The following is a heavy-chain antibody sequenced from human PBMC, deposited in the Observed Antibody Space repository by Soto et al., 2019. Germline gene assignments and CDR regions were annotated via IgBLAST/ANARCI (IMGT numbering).Heavy chain of an antibody. Sequence: ASVKVSCKASGYTFTSYGISWVRQAPGQGLEWMGWISAYNGNTNYAQKLQGRVTMTTDTSTSTAYMELRSLRSDDTAVYYCARGGTGSQFELVRWGLEDLDAFDIWGQGTMVTVSS. CDR3: ARGGTGSQFELVRWGLEDLDAFDI. CDR2: ISAYNGNT. CDR1: GYTFTSYG. V-gene: IGHV1-18*01. D-gene: IGHD6-13*01. J-gene: IGHJ3*02.